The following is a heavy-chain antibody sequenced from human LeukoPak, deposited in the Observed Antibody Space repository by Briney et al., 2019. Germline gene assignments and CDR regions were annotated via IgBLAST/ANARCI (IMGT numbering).Heavy chain of an antibody. Sequence: SETLSLTCAVYGGSFSGYYWSWIRQPPGKGLEWIGEINHSGSTNYNPSLKSRVTISVDTSKNQFSLKLSSVTAADTAVYYCARADTYGYYYFDYWGQGTLVTVSS. D-gene: IGHD3-22*01. CDR3: ARADTYGYYYFDY. CDR1: GGSFSGYY. CDR2: INHSGST. J-gene: IGHJ4*02. V-gene: IGHV4-34*01.